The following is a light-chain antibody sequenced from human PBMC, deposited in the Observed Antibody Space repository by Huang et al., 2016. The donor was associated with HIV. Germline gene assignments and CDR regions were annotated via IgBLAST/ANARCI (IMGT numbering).Light chain of an antibody. V-gene: IGKV3-15*01. CDR1: QNINTN. CDR2: AAS. Sequence: EIVMTQSPGTLSVAPGERATLPCRASQNINTNLAWFQQKPGQAHRLLIYAASTRTADCPARFSGIGSRTEFTLTSSNLQSEDIAVYYCQQYNDWPRSFGQGTKVEIK. CDR3: QQYNDWPRS. J-gene: IGKJ1*01.